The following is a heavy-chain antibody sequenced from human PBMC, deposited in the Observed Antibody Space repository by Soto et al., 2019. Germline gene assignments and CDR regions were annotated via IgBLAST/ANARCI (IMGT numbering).Heavy chain of an antibody. D-gene: IGHD6-19*01. Sequence: QVQLVQSGAEVKKPGSSVKVSCKASGGTFSSYAISWVRQAPGQGLEWMGGVIRSFGTANYAQTFQGRVTITADQSASTAEKELGSMRAEDPAVYYCASMSYSSGLQHYLGEGTLVVVSS. CDR2: VIRSFGTA. V-gene: IGHV1-69*01. CDR1: GGTFSSYA. CDR3: ASMSYSSGLQHY. J-gene: IGHJ4*02.